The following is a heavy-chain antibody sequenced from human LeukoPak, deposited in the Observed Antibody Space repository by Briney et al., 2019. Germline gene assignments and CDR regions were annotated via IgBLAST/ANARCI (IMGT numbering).Heavy chain of an antibody. J-gene: IGHJ4*02. Sequence: ASVKVSCKASGYTFTGYYMHWERQAPGQGLEWMGIINPSGGSTSYAQKFQGRVTMTRDTSTSTVYMELSSLRSEDTAVYYCARFISWEPFDYWGQGTLVTVSS. CDR1: GYTFTGYY. CDR3: ARFISWEPFDY. CDR2: INPSGGST. D-gene: IGHD1-26*01. V-gene: IGHV1-46*01.